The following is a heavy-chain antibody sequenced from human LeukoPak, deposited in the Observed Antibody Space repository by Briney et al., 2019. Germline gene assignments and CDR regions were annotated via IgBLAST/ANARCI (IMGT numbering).Heavy chain of an antibody. CDR1: GYTFTSYD. V-gene: IGHV1-8*01. J-gene: IGHJ4*02. CDR3: ARGGAIVLVPDA. CDR2: MNPNSGNT. Sequence: ASVKVSCKASGYTFTSYDINWVRQATGQGLEWMGWMNPNSGNTGYAQKFQGRVTMPRNTSLSTAYMELNSLRCQAPALYYCARGGAIVLVPDAWGQGTLVTVSS. D-gene: IGHD2-2*01.